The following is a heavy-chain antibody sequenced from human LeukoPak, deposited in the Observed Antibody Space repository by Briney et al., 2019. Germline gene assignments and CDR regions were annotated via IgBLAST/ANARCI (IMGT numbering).Heavy chain of an antibody. CDR3: AKEIRPLSYYYYMDV. V-gene: IGHV3-30*02. J-gene: IGHJ6*03. CDR2: IRYDGSNK. CDR1: GFTFSSYG. Sequence: GGSLRLSCAASGFTFSSYGIHWVRQAPGKGLEWVAFIRYDGSNKYYTDSVKGRFTISRDNSKNTLYLQMNSLRAEDTAVYYCAKEIRPLSYYYYMDVWGKGTTVTVSS.